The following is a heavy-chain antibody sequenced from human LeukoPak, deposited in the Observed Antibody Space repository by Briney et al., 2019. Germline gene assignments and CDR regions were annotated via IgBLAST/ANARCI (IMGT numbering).Heavy chain of an antibody. CDR1: GGSFSGYH. CDR2: INHSGST. Sequence: SETLSLTCAVYGGSFSGYHWSWIRQPPGKGLEWIGEINHSGSTNYNPSLKSRVTISVDTSKNQFSLKLSSVTAADTAVYYCARAKFPDIVVVPAAHNWFDPWGQGTLVTVSP. J-gene: IGHJ5*02. V-gene: IGHV4-34*01. D-gene: IGHD2-2*01. CDR3: ARAKFPDIVVVPAAHNWFDP.